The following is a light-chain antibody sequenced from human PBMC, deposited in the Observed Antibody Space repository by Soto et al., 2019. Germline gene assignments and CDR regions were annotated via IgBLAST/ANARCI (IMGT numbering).Light chain of an antibody. CDR3: YAWDSSTSYV. CDR1: KLGDRE. Sequence: SYELTQPPSVSVSPGQTASITCSGDKLGDREACWYQQRPGQSPVLVIYQDTKRASGIPERFSGSKSANTATLTISGTQTMDDSDFYCYAWDSSTSYVFGIGTKVTVL. V-gene: IGLV3-1*01. J-gene: IGLJ1*01. CDR2: QDT.